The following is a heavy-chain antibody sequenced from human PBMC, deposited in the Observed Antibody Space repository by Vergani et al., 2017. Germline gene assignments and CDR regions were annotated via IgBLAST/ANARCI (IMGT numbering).Heavy chain of an antibody. V-gene: IGHV4-38-2*02. CDR1: GYSITSGYY. J-gene: IGHJ6*02. Sequence: QVQLQESGPGLVKPSETLSLTCTVSGYSITSGYYWDWIRQPPGKGLEWIGNIYYTGSTYYNPSLRSRVTISVDTSKSQFSLNLRSVTAADSAVYYYARAVRSRSPSRYATYYYGMDVWGQGTTVTVSS. CDR3: ARAVRSRSPSRYATYYYGMDV. CDR2: IYYTGST. D-gene: IGHD2-2*01.